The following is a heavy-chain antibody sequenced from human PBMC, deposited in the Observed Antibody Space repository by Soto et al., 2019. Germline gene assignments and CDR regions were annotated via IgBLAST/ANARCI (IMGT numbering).Heavy chain of an antibody. CDR1: GFTFNTYA. V-gene: IGHV3-23*01. D-gene: IGHD3-22*01. Sequence: PGGSLRLSCAASGFTFNTYAMTWVRQAPGKGLEWVSTISVSGGNTYYADSVKGRFTISRDNSKNTLFLQMNSLRAEDTAVYYCAKYARGSGYSYYFDCWGQGTLVTVSS. CDR2: ISVSGGNT. CDR3: AKYARGSGYSYYFDC. J-gene: IGHJ4*02.